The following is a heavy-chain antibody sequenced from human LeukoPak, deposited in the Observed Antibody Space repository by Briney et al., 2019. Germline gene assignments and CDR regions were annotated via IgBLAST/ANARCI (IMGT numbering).Heavy chain of an antibody. Sequence: PGGSLRLPCAASGFTFSSYAMSWVRQAPGKGLEWVSAISGGGGSTYYADSVKGRFTISRDNSKNTLYLQMNSLRAEDTAVYYCAKGRLLWFGELPDYWGQGNLVTVSS. CDR3: AKGRLLWFGELPDY. V-gene: IGHV3-23*01. CDR2: ISGGGGST. D-gene: IGHD3-10*01. J-gene: IGHJ4*02. CDR1: GFTFSSYA.